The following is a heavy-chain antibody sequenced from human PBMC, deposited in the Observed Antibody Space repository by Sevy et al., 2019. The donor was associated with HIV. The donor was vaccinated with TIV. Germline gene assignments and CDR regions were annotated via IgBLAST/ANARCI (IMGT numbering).Heavy chain of an antibody. Sequence: ASVKVSCKASASIFTYYALHWVRQAPGQRPEWMGWIVLGNGRTKYSGDFQGRVNFTRDKSARVAYLGLSSLTSEDTAVYYCARGWGPTLTNFDYWGQGSLVTVSS. D-gene: IGHD1-26*01. CDR2: IVLGNGRT. J-gene: IGHJ4*02. CDR3: ARGWGPTLTNFDY. CDR1: ASIFTYYA. V-gene: IGHV1-3*03.